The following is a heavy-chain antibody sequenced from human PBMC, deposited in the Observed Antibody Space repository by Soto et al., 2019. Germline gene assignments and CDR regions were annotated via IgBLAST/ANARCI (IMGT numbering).Heavy chain of an antibody. Sequence: GGSLGLSCAASGFTFSSYSMNWVRQAPGKGLEWVSYISSSSSTIYYADSVKGRFTISRDNAKNSLYLQMNGLRDEDTAVYYCARDSGYSYGPNDYWVQGPLVTVSA. CDR2: ISSSSSTI. D-gene: IGHD5-18*01. CDR3: ARDSGYSYGPNDY. CDR1: GFTFSSYS. J-gene: IGHJ4*02. V-gene: IGHV3-48*02.